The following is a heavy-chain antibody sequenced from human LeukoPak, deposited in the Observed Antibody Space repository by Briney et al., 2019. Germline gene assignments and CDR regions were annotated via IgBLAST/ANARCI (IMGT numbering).Heavy chain of an antibody. J-gene: IGHJ4*02. Sequence: PGGSLRVSCAASGFTFSTSSMNWVRQAPGKGLEWVSYISTSGTTYYADSVEGRFTISRDNAKNSLYLQMHSLRAEDTAVYYCARAGSHRNSGYDYWGQGTLVTVSS. CDR2: ISTSGTT. CDR3: ARAGSHRNSGYDY. D-gene: IGHD5-12*01. CDR1: GFTFSTSS. V-gene: IGHV3-48*04.